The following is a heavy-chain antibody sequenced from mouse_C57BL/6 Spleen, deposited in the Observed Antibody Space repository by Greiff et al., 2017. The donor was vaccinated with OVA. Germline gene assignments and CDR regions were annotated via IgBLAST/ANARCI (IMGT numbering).Heavy chain of an antibody. Sequence: EVKVVESGGGLVQPGGSLKLSCAASGFTFSDYYMYWVRQTPEKRLEWVAYISNGGGSTYYPDTVKGRFTISRDNAKNTLYLQMSRLKSEDTAMYYCARHLGMDYWGQGTSVTVSS. V-gene: IGHV5-12*01. CDR1: GFTFSDYY. J-gene: IGHJ4*01. D-gene: IGHD4-1*01. CDR3: ARHLGMDY. CDR2: ISNGGGST.